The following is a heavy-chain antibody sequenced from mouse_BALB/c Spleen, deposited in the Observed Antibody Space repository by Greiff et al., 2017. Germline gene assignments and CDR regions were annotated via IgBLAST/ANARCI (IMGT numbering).Heavy chain of an antibody. V-gene: IGHV5-12-1*01. Sequence: EVMLVESGGGLVKPGGSLKLSCAASGFAFSSYDMSWVRQTPEKRLEWVAYISSGGGSTYYPDTVKGRFTISRDNAKNTLYLQMSSLKSEDTAMYYCARVGGSSLWYFDVWGAGTTVTVSS. CDR3: ARVGGSSLWYFDV. D-gene: IGHD1-1*01. CDR2: ISSGGGST. J-gene: IGHJ1*01. CDR1: GFAFSSYD.